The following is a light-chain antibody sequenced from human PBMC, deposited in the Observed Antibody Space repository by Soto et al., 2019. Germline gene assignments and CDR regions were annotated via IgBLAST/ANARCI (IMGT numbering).Light chain of an antibody. Sequence: EIVMTQSPATLSVSPGERATLSCRASHSVSNNLAWYQHKPGQAPRLLIYRASTRATGIRARFSGSGSGTEFTLTISSLQSEHFAVSFCQRYNNGPPYTFGQGTQLEIK. CDR2: RAS. J-gene: IGKJ2*01. V-gene: IGKV3-15*01. CDR1: HSVSNN. CDR3: QRYNNGPPYT.